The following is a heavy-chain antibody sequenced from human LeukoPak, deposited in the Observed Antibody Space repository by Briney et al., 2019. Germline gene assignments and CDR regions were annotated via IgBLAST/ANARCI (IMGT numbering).Heavy chain of an antibody. V-gene: IGHV3-48*03. CDR2: ISSSGSTI. D-gene: IGHD3-9*01. CDR1: GFTFSSYE. J-gene: IGHJ4*02. Sequence: PGGSLRLSCAASGFTFSSYEMNWVRQAPGKGLEWVSYISSSGSTIYYADSVKGRFTISRDNAKNSLYLQMNGLRAEDTAVYYCARKLRYFDWSYFDYWGQGTLVTVSS. CDR3: ARKLRYFDWSYFDY.